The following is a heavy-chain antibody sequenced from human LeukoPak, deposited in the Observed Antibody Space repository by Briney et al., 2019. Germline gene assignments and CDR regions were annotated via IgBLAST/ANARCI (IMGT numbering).Heavy chain of an antibody. CDR2: IKYDGSEK. CDR3: ARDRYGPGRYGIDY. CDR1: GFTFSSKW. V-gene: IGHV3-7*01. Sequence: GGSLRLSCAASGFTFSSKWMSWVRQAPGKGLEWVANIKYDGSEKYYVDSVKGRFTISRDDAKNSLYLQMNSLRGEDTAVYYCARDRYGPGRYGIDYWGQGTLVTVPS. J-gene: IGHJ4*02. D-gene: IGHD3-10*01.